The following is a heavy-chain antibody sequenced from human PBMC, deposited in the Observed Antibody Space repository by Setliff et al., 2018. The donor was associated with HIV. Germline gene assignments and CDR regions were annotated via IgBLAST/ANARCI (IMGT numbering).Heavy chain of an antibody. CDR3: ARDRRAHDYNNYVYYYYGMDV. J-gene: IGHJ6*02. CDR2: IYYSGST. V-gene: IGHV4-39*07. D-gene: IGHD4-4*01. CDR1: GGSISSSSYY. Sequence: SETLSLTCTVSGGSISSSSYYWGWIRQPPGKGLERIGSIYYSGSTYYNPSLKSRVTISVDTSKNQFSLKLSSVTAADTAVYYCARDRRAHDYNNYVYYYYGMDVWGQGTTVTVSS.